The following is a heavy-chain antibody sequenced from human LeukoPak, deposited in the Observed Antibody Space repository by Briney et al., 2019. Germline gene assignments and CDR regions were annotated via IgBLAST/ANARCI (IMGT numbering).Heavy chain of an antibody. CDR1: GGSISSYY. J-gene: IGHJ4*02. D-gene: IGHD2-21*02. V-gene: IGHV4-59*12. CDR3: ASCSGGDCF. Sequence: SETLSLTCTVSGGSISSYYWSWIRQPPGKGLEWIGYIYYSGSTNYNPSLKSRVTMSVDTSKNQFSLKLTSVTAADTAVYYCASCSGGDCFWGQGTLVTVSS. CDR2: IYYSGST.